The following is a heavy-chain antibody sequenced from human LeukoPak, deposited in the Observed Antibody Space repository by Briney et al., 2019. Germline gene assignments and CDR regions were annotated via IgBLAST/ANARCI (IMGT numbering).Heavy chain of an antibody. D-gene: IGHD3-10*01. J-gene: IGHJ4*02. V-gene: IGHV4-4*07. CDR1: GGSISSYY. Sequence: SETLSLTCTVSGGSISSYYWSWIRQPAGKGLEWIGRIYTSGSTNYNPSLKSRVTMSVDTSKNQFSLKLSSVTAADTAVYYCARGLSYYYGSGSYYERTLLDYWGQGTLVTVSS. CDR2: IYTSGST. CDR3: ARGLSYYYGSGSYYERTLLDY.